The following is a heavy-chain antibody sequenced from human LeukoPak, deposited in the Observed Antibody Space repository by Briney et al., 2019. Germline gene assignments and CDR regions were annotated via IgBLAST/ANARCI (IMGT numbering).Heavy chain of an antibody. Sequence: SETLSLTCTVSGGSISSSSYYWGWIRQPPGKGLEWIGRIYTSGSTNYNPSLKSRVTMSVDTSKNQFSLKLSSVTAADTAVYYCARDRWHYDSSGTEDWGQGTLVTVSS. J-gene: IGHJ4*02. D-gene: IGHD3-22*01. V-gene: IGHV4-39*07. CDR2: IYTSGST. CDR1: GGSISSSSYY. CDR3: ARDRWHYDSSGTED.